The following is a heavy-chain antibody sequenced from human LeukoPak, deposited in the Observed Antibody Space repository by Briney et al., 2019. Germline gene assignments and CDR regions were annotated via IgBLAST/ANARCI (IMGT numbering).Heavy chain of an antibody. J-gene: IGHJ4*02. V-gene: IGHV4-38-2*02. Sequence: SETLSLTCTVSGYSISSGYYWGWIRQPPGKGREWIGGIYYSGSTYYNPSLKSRVTISLDTSKNQFSLKLSSVTAADTAVYYCARQGFGSSYFDYWGQGTLVTVSS. D-gene: IGHD3-16*01. CDR2: IYYSGST. CDR1: GYSISSGYY. CDR3: ARQGFGSSYFDY.